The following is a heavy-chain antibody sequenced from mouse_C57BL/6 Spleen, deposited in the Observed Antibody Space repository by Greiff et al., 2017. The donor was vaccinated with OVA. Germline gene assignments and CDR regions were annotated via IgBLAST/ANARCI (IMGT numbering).Heavy chain of an antibody. CDR3: TRDYGSSYWYFDV. J-gene: IGHJ1*03. V-gene: IGHV1-72*01. CDR2: IDPNSGGT. CDR1: GYTFTSYW. D-gene: IGHD1-1*01. Sequence: VKLQQPGAELVKPGASVKLSCKASGYTFTSYWMHWVKQRPGRGLEWIGRIDPNSGGTKYNEKFKSKATLTVDKPSSTAYMQLSSLTSEDSAVYYCTRDYGSSYWYFDVWGTGTTVTVSS.